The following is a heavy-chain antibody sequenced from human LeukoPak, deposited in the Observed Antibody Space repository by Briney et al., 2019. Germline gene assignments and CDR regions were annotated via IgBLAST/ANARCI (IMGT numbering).Heavy chain of an antibody. Sequence: PGGSLRLSCADSGFTLNSYWMHWVRQVPGKGLVWVSRIDSDGSSTSYADSVKGRFTVSRDNAKNTVSLQMNSLRAEDTAVYYCVRDRIGFDPWGQGTLVTVSS. D-gene: IGHD3-16*02. CDR1: GFTLNSYW. CDR3: VRDRIGFDP. J-gene: IGHJ5*02. CDR2: IDSDGSST. V-gene: IGHV3-74*01.